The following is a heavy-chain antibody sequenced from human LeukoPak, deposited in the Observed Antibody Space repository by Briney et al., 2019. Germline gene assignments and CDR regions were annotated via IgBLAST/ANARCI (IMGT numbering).Heavy chain of an antibody. Sequence: GGSLRLSCSASAFTFSMYWLTWVRQAPGKGLEWVATIKEDGSDKYYVDSERGRFTISRDNAENSLYLQMNSLTAEDTAVYYCAKAFRIIDSWGQGTLVTVSS. CDR2: IKEDGSDK. J-gene: IGHJ4*02. D-gene: IGHD3-16*01. CDR1: AFTFSMYW. V-gene: IGHV3-7*05. CDR3: AKAFRIIDS.